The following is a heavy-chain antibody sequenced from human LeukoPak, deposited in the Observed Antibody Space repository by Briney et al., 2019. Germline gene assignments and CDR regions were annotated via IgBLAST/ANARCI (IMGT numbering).Heavy chain of an antibody. J-gene: IGHJ6*03. CDR3: AKDGSRSYYYYMDV. CDR2: IRYDGSNK. Sequence: GGSLRLSCAASGFTFSSYGMHWVRQAPGKGLEGVAFIRYDGSNKYYADSVKGRFTISRDNSKNTLYLQMNSLRAEDTAVYYCAKDGSRSYYYYMDVWGKGTTVTISS. V-gene: IGHV3-30*02. CDR1: GFTFSSYG.